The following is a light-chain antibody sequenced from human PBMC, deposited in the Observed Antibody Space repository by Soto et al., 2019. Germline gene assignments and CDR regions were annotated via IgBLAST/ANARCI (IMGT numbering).Light chain of an antibody. CDR1: SGHSTYA. CDR2: LKSDGSH. Sequence: QPVLTQLPSASASLGASVKLTCTLSSGHSTYAIAWHQQQPEKGPRYLMKLKSDGSHIKGDGIPDRFSGSSSGAERYLTISSLQSEDEADYYCQTWGTGAVIFGGGTKLTVL. CDR3: QTWGTGAVI. V-gene: IGLV4-69*01. J-gene: IGLJ2*01.